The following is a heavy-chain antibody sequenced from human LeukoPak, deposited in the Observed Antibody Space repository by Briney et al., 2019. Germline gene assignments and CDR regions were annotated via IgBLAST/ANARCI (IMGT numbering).Heavy chain of an antibody. V-gene: IGHV3-23*01. J-gene: IGHJ6*04. CDR1: GFTFSSDG. CDR3: AELGITMIGGV. D-gene: IGHD3-10*02. Sequence: GGTLRLSCAASGFTFSSDGMSWVRQAPGKGLGWVSAISGSGGSTYYADSVKGRFTISRDNAKNSLYLQMNSLRAEDTAVYYCAELGITMIGGVWGKGATVTISS. CDR2: ISGSGGST.